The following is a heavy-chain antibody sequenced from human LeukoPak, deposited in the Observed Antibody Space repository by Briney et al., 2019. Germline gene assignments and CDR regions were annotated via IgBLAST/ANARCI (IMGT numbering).Heavy chain of an antibody. CDR3: ARGTVRQQLQTDYYYYYYMDV. V-gene: IGHV3-21*01. CDR2: ISSSSSYI. CDR1: GFTFSSYS. D-gene: IGHD6-13*01. J-gene: IGHJ6*03. Sequence: PGGSLRLSCAASGFTFSSYSMNWVRQAPGKGLEWVSSISSSSSYIYYADSVKGRFTISRDNAKNSLYLQMNSLRAEDTAVYYCARGTVRQQLQTDYYYYYYMDVWGKGTTVTVSS.